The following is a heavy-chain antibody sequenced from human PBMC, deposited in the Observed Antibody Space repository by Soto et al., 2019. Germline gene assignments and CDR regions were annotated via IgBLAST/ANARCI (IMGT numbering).Heavy chain of an antibody. Sequence: QVTVKESGPVLVKPTETLTLTCTVSGFSLSNAGLGVSGMRQPQGKALEWLAHIFSNDEKAYSPSLKSRLTISKDTSKTQVVLTMTNMDPVDTATYYCASTYSTSWYWFDPWGQVTLVTVSS. V-gene: IGHV2-26*01. CDR1: GFSLSNAGLG. D-gene: IGHD6-13*01. CDR3: ASTYSTSWYWFDP. J-gene: IGHJ5*02. CDR2: IFSNDEK.